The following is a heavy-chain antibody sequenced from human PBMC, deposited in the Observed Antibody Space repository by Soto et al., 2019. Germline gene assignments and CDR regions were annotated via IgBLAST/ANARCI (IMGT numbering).Heavy chain of an antibody. Sequence: PGGSLRLSCAASGFTFSSYAMHWVRQAPGKGLEWVAVISYDGSNKYYADSVKGRFTISRDNSKNTLYLQMNSLRAEDTAVYYCARGYCGGDCYSYYYYYGMDVWGQGTTVTVSS. CDR2: ISYDGSNK. J-gene: IGHJ6*02. CDR1: GFTFSSYA. CDR3: ARGYCGGDCYSYYYYYGMDV. D-gene: IGHD2-21*02. V-gene: IGHV3-30-3*01.